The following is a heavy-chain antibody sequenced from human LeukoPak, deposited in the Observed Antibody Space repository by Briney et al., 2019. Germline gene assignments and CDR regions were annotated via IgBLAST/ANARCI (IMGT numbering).Heavy chain of an antibody. D-gene: IGHD5-24*01. Sequence: SVKVSCKASGGTFSSYAISWVRQAPGQGLEWMGRIIPILGIANYAQKFQGRVTITADKSTSTAYMELSSLRSEDTAVYYCARDLYNDLPNYWGQGTLVTVSS. CDR2: IIPILGIA. V-gene: IGHV1-69*04. J-gene: IGHJ4*02. CDR3: ARDLYNDLPNY. CDR1: GGTFSSYA.